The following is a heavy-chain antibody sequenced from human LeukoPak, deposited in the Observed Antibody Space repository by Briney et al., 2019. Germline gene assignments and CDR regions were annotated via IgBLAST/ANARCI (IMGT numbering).Heavy chain of an antibody. CDR3: ARESLYANWFDP. CDR2: IYHSGST. V-gene: IGHV4-38-2*02. J-gene: IGHJ5*02. Sequence: SETLSLTCTVSGYSISSGYYWGWIRQPPGKGLEWIGSIYHSGSTYYNPSLKSRVTISVDTSKNQFSLKLNSVTAADTAVYYCARESLYANWFDPWGQGTLVTVSS. CDR1: GYSISSGYY. D-gene: IGHD2/OR15-2a*01.